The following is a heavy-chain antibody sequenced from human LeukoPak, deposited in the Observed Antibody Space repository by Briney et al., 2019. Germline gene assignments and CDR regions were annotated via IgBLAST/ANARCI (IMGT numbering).Heavy chain of an antibody. V-gene: IGHV3-23*01. D-gene: IGHD3-3*01. CDR1: GFTFSSYA. CDR3: AKDHVNYDFWSGYYSLFDY. CDR2: ISGSGGST. Sequence: QPGGSLRLSCAASGFTFSSYAMSWVRQAPGKGLEWVSAISGSGGSTYYADSVKGRFTISRDNSKNTLYLQMNSLRAEDTAVYYCAKDHVNYDFWSGYYSLFDYWGQGTLVTVSS. J-gene: IGHJ4*02.